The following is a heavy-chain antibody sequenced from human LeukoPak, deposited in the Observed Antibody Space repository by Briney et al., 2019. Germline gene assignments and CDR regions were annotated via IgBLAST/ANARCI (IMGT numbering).Heavy chain of an antibody. D-gene: IGHD3-22*01. CDR1: GGSFSGYY. V-gene: IGHV4-34*01. CDR3: ARWSRYYDSSGYYLRFDP. CDR2: INHSGST. Sequence: SETLSLTCAVYGGSFSGYYWSWIRQPPGKGLEWIGEINHSGSTNYNPSLKSRVTISVDTSKNQFSLKLSSVTAADTAVYYCARWSRYYDSSGYYLRFDPWGQGTLVPVSS. J-gene: IGHJ5*02.